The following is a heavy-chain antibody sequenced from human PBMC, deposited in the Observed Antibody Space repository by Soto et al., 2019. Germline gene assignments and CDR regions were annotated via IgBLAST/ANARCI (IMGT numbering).Heavy chain of an antibody. CDR3: ARKGATGTTFVPWFDP. D-gene: IGHD1-7*01. CDR2: ISSSSTYI. CDR1: GFSFSSYS. Sequence: GGTVRLSGAASGFSFSSYSMNWVRQAPGKGLQWASSISSSSTYIYYAHSVKARFTNSRDNAKTSLYLHMSSLRVEDTAVYYCARKGATGTTFVPWFDPGGQGTLVTVSS. V-gene: IGHV3-21*01. J-gene: IGHJ5*02.